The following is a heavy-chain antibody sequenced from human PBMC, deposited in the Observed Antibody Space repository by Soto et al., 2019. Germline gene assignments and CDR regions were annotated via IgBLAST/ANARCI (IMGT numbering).Heavy chain of an antibody. Sequence: QVQLQESGPGLVKPSQTLSLTCTVSGGSISSGDYYWSWIRQPPGKGLEWIGYIYYSGSTYYNPSLKSRVTISVDTSKNQFSLKLSSVTAANTAVYYCARVNSGYDYQELGFDYWGQGTLVTVSS. J-gene: IGHJ4*02. CDR3: ARVNSGYDYQELGFDY. V-gene: IGHV4-30-4*01. CDR2: IYYSGST. D-gene: IGHD5-12*01. CDR1: GGSISSGDYY.